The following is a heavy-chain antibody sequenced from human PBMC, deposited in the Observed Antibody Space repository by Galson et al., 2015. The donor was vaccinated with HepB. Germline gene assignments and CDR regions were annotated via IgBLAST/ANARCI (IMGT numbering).Heavy chain of an antibody. CDR2: ISYDGSNK. CDR3: SRLIITTVTTYDY. D-gene: IGHD4-17*01. CDR1: GFTFSSYG. J-gene: IGHJ4*02. Sequence: SLRLSCAASGFTFSSYGMHWVRQAPGKGLEWVAVISYDGSNKYYADSVKGRFTISRDDSKNTLYLQMNSLRAEDTAVYYCSRLIITTVTTYDYWGQGTLVTVFS. V-gene: IGHV3-30*03.